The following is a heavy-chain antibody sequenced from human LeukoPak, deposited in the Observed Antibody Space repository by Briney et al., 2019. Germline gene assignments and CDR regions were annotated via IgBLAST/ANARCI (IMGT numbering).Heavy chain of an antibody. CDR2: IYYSGST. Sequence: SETLSLTCTVSGGSISSSSYYWGWIRQPPGKGLEWIGYIYYSGSTYYNPSLKSRVTISVDTSKNQSSLKLSSVTAADTAVYYCARDAEMTDNWFDPWGQGTLVTVSS. J-gene: IGHJ5*02. D-gene: IGHD1-14*01. V-gene: IGHV4-30-4*08. CDR3: ARDAEMTDNWFDP. CDR1: GGSISSSSYY.